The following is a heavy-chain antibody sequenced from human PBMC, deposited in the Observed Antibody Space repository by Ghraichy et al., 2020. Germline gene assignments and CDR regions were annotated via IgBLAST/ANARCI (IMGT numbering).Heavy chain of an antibody. Sequence: GGSLRLSCAASGFTFSSYAMSWVRQAPGKGLEWVSAISGSGGSTYYADSVKGRFTISRDNSKNTLYLQMNSLRAEDTAVYYCVKVYSSSQQPGGYYFDYWGQGTLVTVSS. V-gene: IGHV3-23*01. D-gene: IGHD6-13*01. CDR3: VKVYSSSQQPGGYYFDY. CDR1: GFTFSSYA. CDR2: ISGSGGST. J-gene: IGHJ4*02.